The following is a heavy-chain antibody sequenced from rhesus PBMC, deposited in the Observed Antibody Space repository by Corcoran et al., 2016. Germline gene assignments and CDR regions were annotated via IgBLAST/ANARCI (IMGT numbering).Heavy chain of an antibody. J-gene: IGHJ4*01. V-gene: IGHV4S2*01. D-gene: IGHD2-33*01. CDR3: ASGRSYYDF. CDR1: GASISSNY. Sequence: QVQLQESGPGLVKPSETLPLTCAVSGASISSNYWSWIRQAPGKGLEWIGRIYGRGRRTNYNPSLKSRVTLSVDTSKNQFSLKLDSVTAADTAVYYCASGRSYYDFWGQGVLVTVSS. CDR2: IYGRGRRT.